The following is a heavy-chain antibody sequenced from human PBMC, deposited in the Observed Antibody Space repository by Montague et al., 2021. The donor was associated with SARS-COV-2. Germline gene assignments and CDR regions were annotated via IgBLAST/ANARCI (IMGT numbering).Heavy chain of an antibody. CDR2: IYSGGSST. V-gene: IGHV3-23*03. CDR3: AKDSLDVAGSTIYYYGMDV. D-gene: IGHD6-19*01. Sequence: SLRLSCAASGFTFSSYAMSWVRQAPGKGLEWVSVIYSGGSSTYYADSVKGRFTISRDNSKNTLYLQMNSLRAEDTAVYYCAKDSLDVAGSTIYYYGMDVWGQGTTVTVSS. CDR1: GFTFSSYA. J-gene: IGHJ6*02.